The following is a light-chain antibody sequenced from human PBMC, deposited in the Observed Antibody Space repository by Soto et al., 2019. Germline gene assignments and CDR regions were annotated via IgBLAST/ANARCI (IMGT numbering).Light chain of an antibody. J-gene: IGLJ2*01. CDR2: EGS. CDR1: SSDVGSYNL. Sequence: QSALTQPASVSGPPGQSITISCTGTSSDVGSYNLVSWYQPHPGKAPKLMIYEGSKRPSGVSNRFSGSKSGNTASLTISGLQAEDEADYYCCSYAGSSTSVVFGGGTKQTVL. V-gene: IGLV2-23*01. CDR3: CSYAGSSTSVV.